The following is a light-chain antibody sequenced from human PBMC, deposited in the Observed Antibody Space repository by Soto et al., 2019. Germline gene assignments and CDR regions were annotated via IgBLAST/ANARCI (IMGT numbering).Light chain of an antibody. J-gene: IGKJ1*01. CDR1: QGISSF. V-gene: IGKV1-9*01. CDR2: TAS. CDR3: QHFNSFPCA. Sequence: DIQLTQSPSFLSASVGDRVTITCRANQGISSFLAWYQQKPGKAPNLLIYTASTLQSGVPSRFSGSGSGTEFTLTITSLQPEDFATYYCQHFNSFPCAFGQGTKVEIK.